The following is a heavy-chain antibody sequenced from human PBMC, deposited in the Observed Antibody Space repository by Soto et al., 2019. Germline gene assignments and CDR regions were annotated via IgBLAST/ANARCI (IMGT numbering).Heavy chain of an antibody. CDR3: ARRSTEACSGGGSYPQNYYYYYYMDV. Sequence: GESLKISCKGSGYSFTSYWIGWVRQMPGKGLEWMGIIYPGDSDTRYSPSFQGQVTISADKSISTAYLQWSSLKASDTAMYYCARRSTEACSGGGSYPQNYYYYYYMDVWGKGTTVTVSS. V-gene: IGHV5-51*01. CDR1: GYSFTSYW. D-gene: IGHD2-15*01. J-gene: IGHJ6*03. CDR2: IYPGDSDT.